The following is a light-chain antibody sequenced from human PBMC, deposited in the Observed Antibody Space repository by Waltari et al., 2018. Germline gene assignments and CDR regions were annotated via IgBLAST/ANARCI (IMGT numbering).Light chain of an antibody. Sequence: EIVLTQSPGTLSLSPGERATLSCRASQSLTSNYLGWLQQKAGQAPRLLIYDISTRATGIPDRFSGSWSGADFTLTISSLEPEDFAVYYCHQYGGSPLSTFGGGTRVEIK. CDR2: DIS. CDR3: HQYGGSPLST. V-gene: IGKV3-20*01. J-gene: IGKJ4*01. CDR1: QSLTSNY.